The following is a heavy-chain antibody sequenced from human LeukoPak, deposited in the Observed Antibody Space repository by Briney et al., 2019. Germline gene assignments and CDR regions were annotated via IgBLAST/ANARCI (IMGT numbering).Heavy chain of an antibody. CDR2: IYYSGST. Sequence: SSETLSLTCTVSGGSISSYYWSWIRQPPGKGLEWIGYIYYSGSTNYNPSLKSRVTISVDTSKNQFSLKLSSVTAADTAVYYCARVGRGIFGEYYYYYMDVWGKGTTVTVSS. CDR1: GGSISSYY. CDR3: ARVGRGIFGEYYYYYMDV. J-gene: IGHJ6*03. V-gene: IGHV4-59*01. D-gene: IGHD3-3*01.